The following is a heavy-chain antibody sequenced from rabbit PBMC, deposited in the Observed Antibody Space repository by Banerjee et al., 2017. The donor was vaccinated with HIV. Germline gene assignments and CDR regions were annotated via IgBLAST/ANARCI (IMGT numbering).Heavy chain of an antibody. CDR3: ARGLVAGVLNL. V-gene: IGHV1S47*01. CDR2: IYPRFGLA. CDR1: GIHFSSAG. J-gene: IGHJ4*01. D-gene: IGHD4-1*01. Sequence: ELVESGGGLVQPGESLTLTCTASGIHFSSAGINWVRQAPGKGPEWIAYIYPRFGLANYANSVKGRFTISRDNAQNTVFLQMTSLTAADTATYFCARGLVAGVLNLWGPGTLVTVS.